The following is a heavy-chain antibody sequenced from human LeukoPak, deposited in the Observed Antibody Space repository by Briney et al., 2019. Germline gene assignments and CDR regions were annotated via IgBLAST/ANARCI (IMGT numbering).Heavy chain of an antibody. CDR1: GGSISSYY. CDR3: AREMTPYDSSGYYDY. Sequence: SETLSLTCTVSGGSISSYYWSWIRQPPGKGLEWIGYIYYSGSTNYNPSLKSRVTISVDTSKNQFSLKLSPVTAADTAVYYCAREMTPYDSSGYYDYWGQGTLVTVSS. V-gene: IGHV4-59*12. J-gene: IGHJ4*02. D-gene: IGHD3-22*01. CDR2: IYYSGST.